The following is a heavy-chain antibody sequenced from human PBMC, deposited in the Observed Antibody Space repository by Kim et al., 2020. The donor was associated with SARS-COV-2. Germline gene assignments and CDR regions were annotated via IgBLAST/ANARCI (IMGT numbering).Heavy chain of an antibody. Sequence: SETLSLTCAVYGGSFSGYYWSWIRQPPGKWLEWIGEINHSGSTNYNPSLKSRVTISVDTSKNQFSLKLSSVTAANPAVYYCARGLIAARPSGSRIDVWG. CDR1: GGSFSGYY. V-gene: IGHV4-34*01. J-gene: IGHJ6*02. D-gene: IGHD6-6*01. CDR3: ARGLIAARPSGSRIDV. CDR2: INHSGST.